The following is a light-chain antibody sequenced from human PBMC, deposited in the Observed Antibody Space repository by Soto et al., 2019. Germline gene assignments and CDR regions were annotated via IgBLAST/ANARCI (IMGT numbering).Light chain of an antibody. V-gene: IGKV1-39*01. J-gene: IGKJ4*01. Sequence: DIQMTQSPSTLSGSVGDRVTITCRASQSISNYLNWYQQKPGKAPKLLIYAAYSLQSGVPSRFSGSGYGTDFTLTISSLQPEDFATYFCQQSYSTPLTFGGGTKVDIK. CDR2: AAY. CDR1: QSISNY. CDR3: QQSYSTPLT.